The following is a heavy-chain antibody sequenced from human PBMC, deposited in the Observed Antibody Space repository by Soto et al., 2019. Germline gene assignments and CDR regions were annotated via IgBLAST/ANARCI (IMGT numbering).Heavy chain of an antibody. D-gene: IGHD6-6*01. CDR3: AVGDSSSSYYYYGMDV. CDR2: INPNSGGT. J-gene: IGHJ6*02. Sequence: GASVKVSCKASGYTFTGYYMHWVRQAPGQGLEWMGWINPNSGGTNYAQKFQGRVTMTRDTSISTAYMELSRLRSDDTAVYYCAVGDSSSSYYYYGMDVWGQGTTVTVSS. V-gene: IGHV1-2*02. CDR1: GYTFTGYY.